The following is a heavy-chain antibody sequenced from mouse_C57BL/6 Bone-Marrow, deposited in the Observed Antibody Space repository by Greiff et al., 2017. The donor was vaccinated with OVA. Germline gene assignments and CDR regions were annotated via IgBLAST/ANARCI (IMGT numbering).Heavy chain of an antibody. D-gene: IGHD2-3*01. J-gene: IGHJ4*01. CDR2: IDTENGDT. Sequence: VQLQQSGAELVRPGASVKLSCTASGFNIKDDYMHWVKQRPEQGLEWIGWIDTENGDTEYASKFPGKATITADTYSNTAYLQLSSLTSEVTAVYYCTLYDGYYGSYYAMDYWGQGTSVTVSS. CDR3: TLYDGYYGSYYAMDY. CDR1: GFNIKDDY. V-gene: IGHV14-4*01.